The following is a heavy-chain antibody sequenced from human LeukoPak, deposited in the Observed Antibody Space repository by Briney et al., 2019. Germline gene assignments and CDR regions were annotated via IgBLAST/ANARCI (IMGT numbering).Heavy chain of an antibody. D-gene: IGHD6-13*01. CDR3: ARDSSPQQQLVTASSLDY. V-gene: IGHV3-7*01. Sequence: GGSLRLSCAASGFTFSSYWMSWVRQAPGKGLEWVANIKQDGSEKYYVDSVKVRFTISRDNAKNSLYLQMNSLRAEDTAVYYCARDSSPQQQLVTASSLDYWGQGTLVTVSS. CDR1: GFTFSSYW. CDR2: IKQDGSEK. J-gene: IGHJ4*02.